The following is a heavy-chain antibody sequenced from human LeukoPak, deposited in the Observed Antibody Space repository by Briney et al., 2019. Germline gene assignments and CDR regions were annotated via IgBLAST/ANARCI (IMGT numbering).Heavy chain of an antibody. J-gene: IGHJ4*02. D-gene: IGHD6-6*01. CDR1: GGSISSYY. Sequence: SETLSLTCTVSGGSISSYYWSWIRQPPGKGLEWIGYIYYSGSTNYNPSLKSRVTISVDTSKNQFSLKLSSVTAADTVVYYCARGGIAARPDYWGQGTLVTVSS. V-gene: IGHV4-59*01. CDR2: IYYSGST. CDR3: ARGGIAARPDY.